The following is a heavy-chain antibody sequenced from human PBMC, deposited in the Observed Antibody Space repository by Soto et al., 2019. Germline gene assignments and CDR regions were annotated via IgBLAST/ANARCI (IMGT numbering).Heavy chain of an antibody. Sequence: QVPLVQSGAEVKKPGSSVKVSCKASGGTFSSYAISWVRQAPGQGLEWMGGIIPIFGTANYAQKFQGRVTITADESTSTAYMELSSLRSEDTAVYYCANLRATVVTPGYFQHWGQGTLVTVSS. V-gene: IGHV1-69*01. CDR3: ANLRATVVTPGYFQH. CDR1: GGTFSSYA. J-gene: IGHJ1*01. CDR2: IIPIFGTA. D-gene: IGHD4-17*01.